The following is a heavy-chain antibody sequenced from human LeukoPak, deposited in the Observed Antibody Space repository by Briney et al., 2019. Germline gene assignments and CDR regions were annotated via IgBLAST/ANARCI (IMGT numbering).Heavy chain of an antibody. J-gene: IGHJ4*02. CDR2: IYYSGST. CDR3: AGTEPSGTTRH. Sequence: SETLSLTCTVSGGSITNYYWSWIRHPPGKGLEWIGYIYYSGSTTYNPSLKSRVTLSVATSRNQFSLSLRSITAADTAVYYCAGTEPSGTTRHWGQGTLVTVSS. CDR1: GGSITNYY. V-gene: IGHV4-59*01. D-gene: IGHD1-1*01.